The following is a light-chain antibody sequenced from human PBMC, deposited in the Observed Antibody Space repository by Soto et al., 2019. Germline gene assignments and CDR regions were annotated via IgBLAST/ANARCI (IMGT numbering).Light chain of an antibody. V-gene: IGKV3-20*01. CDR3: QHYGTLRT. Sequence: EIVLTQSPGTLSLSPGERATLSCRASQSVSSNYLAWYQQRPGQAPRLLIYGTSSRATGIPDRFSGSGSGTDFTLTISRLEPEDFAVYYCQHYGTLRTFGQGTKVDIK. J-gene: IGKJ1*01. CDR1: QSVSSNY. CDR2: GTS.